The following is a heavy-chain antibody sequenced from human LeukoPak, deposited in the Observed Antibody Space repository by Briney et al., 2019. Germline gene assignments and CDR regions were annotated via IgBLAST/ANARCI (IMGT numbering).Heavy chain of an antibody. J-gene: IGHJ4*02. CDR1: GGSISGYY. D-gene: IGHD5-18*01. CDR3: ARGQKYRSGYTVTELGSGYFDY. V-gene: IGHV4-59*01. CDR2: IYYTGST. Sequence: ETLSLTRTVSGGSISGYYWTWIRQPPGKGLEWIGQIYYTGSTNYNPSLKSRLTMSVDTSKNQFSLILSSVTPADTAVYYCARGQKYRSGYTVTELGSGYFDYWGQGTLVTVSS.